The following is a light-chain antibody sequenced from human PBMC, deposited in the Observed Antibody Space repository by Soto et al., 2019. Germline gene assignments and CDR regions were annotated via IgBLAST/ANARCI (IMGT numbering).Light chain of an antibody. CDR1: SSDVGGYNY. V-gene: IGLV2-8*01. CDR3: SAYAGSNTYV. CDR2: EVS. J-gene: IGLJ1*01. Sequence: QSALTQPPSASGSPGQSVTISCTGTSSDVGGYNYVSWYPQHPGKAPKLMIYEVSKRPSGVPDRFSGSKSGNTASLTVSGLQAEDEADYYCSAYAGSNTYVVGTGTKLTVL.